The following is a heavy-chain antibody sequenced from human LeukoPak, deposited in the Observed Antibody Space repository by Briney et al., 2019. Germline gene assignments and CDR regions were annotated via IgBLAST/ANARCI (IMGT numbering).Heavy chain of an antibody. V-gene: IGHV3-7*01. Sequence: GGSLRLSCAASGFTFSSYWMSWVRQAPGEGLEWVANIKQDESEKYYVDSVKGRFTISRDNSKNTLYLQMNSLRAEDTAVYYCAKRPDSYYYDSSGYYYDYWGQGTLVTVSS. J-gene: IGHJ4*02. CDR1: GFTFSSYW. CDR3: AKRPDSYYYDSSGYYYDY. CDR2: IKQDESEK. D-gene: IGHD3-22*01.